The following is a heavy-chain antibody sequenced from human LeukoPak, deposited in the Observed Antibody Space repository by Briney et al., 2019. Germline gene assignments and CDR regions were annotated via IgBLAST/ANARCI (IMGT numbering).Heavy chain of an antibody. CDR3: AKGDYEGSFDY. CDR2: IPYDGSNK. CDR1: GFTYSSHG. J-gene: IGHJ4*02. Sequence: PGWSLRLSCASCGFTYSSHGMHGGRQARGKALEGVAVIPYDGSNKYADSVKGRFTISRDISKNTLYLQMNSLRAEDTAVYYCAKGDYEGSFDYWGQGTLVTVSS. D-gene: IGHD4-17*01. V-gene: IGHV3-30*18.